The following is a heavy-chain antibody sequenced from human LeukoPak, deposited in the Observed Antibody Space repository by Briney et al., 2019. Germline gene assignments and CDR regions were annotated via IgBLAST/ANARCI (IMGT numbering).Heavy chain of an antibody. V-gene: IGHV3-11*01. CDR2: ISSSGSTI. J-gene: IGHJ4*02. Sequence: GGSLRLSCAASGFTFSDYYMSWIRQAPGKGLEWVSYISSSGSTIYYADSVKGRFTISRDNSKNTLYLQMNSLRAEDTAVYYCAKGASQGGYSYGYDYWGQGTLVTVSS. CDR1: GFTFSDYY. CDR3: AKGASQGGYSYGYDY. D-gene: IGHD5-18*01.